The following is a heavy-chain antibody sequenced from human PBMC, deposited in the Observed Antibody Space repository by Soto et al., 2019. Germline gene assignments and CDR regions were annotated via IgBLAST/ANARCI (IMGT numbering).Heavy chain of an antibody. CDR2: INPNSGGT. D-gene: IGHD6-6*01. V-gene: IGHV1-2*04. Sequence: GASVKVSCKASGYTFTGYYMHWVRQAPGQGLEWMGWINPNSGGTNYAQKFQGWVTMTRDTSISTAYMELSRLRSDDTAVYYCATTLSEGSSYYYGMDVWGQGTTVTV. CDR1: GYTFTGYY. J-gene: IGHJ6*02. CDR3: ATTLSEGSSYYYGMDV.